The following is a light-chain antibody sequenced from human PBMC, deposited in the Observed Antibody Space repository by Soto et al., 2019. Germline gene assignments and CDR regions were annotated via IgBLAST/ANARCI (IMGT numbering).Light chain of an antibody. CDR1: QGISSY. CDR2: AAS. J-gene: IGKJ5*01. Sequence: DIQLTQSPSFLSASVGDRVTITCRASQGISSYLAWYQQKPGKAPKLLIYAASTLQSGVPSRFSGSGSGTEFTLTISSLQPEDFATYDCQQLNSYPTCGQGTRLEIK. V-gene: IGKV1-9*01. CDR3: QQLNSYPT.